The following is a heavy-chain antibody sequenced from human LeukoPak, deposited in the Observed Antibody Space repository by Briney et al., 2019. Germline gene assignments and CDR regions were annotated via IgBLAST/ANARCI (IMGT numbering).Heavy chain of an antibody. CDR1: GFTFSSYE. Sequence: PGWSLRLSCAASGFTFSSYEMNWVLQAPGKGLEWVSYISSSGSTIYYADSVKGRFTISRDNAKNSLYLQMNSLRSEDTAVYYCATLFGVAAIDYWGQGTLVTVSS. CDR2: ISSSGSTI. J-gene: IGHJ4*02. D-gene: IGHD3-3*01. V-gene: IGHV3-48*03. CDR3: ATLFGVAAIDY.